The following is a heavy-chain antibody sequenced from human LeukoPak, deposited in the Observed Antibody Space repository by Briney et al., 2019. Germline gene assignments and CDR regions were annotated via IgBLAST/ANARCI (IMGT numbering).Heavy chain of an antibody. J-gene: IGHJ4*02. D-gene: IGHD1-26*01. CDR3: ARVAEWEQDYYLDY. V-gene: IGHV3-53*05. Sequence: GGSLRLSCAASGFTVSSNYMSWVRQAPGKGLEWVSVIYSGGSTYYADSVKGRFTISRDNSKNTLYLQMGSLRAEDMAVYYCARVAEWEQDYYLDYWGQGTLVTVSS. CDR2: IYSGGST. CDR1: GFTVSSNY.